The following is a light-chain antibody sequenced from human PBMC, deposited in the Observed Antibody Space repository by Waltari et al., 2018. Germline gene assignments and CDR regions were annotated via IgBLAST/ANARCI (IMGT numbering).Light chain of an antibody. CDR3: QHTTDWPPAFT. J-gene: IGKJ3*01. CDR2: GSS. CDR1: QSVSAY. V-gene: IGKV3-11*01. Sequence: VLTQSPATLSLSPGEGATLSCRASQSVSAYLAWYQQKPGQAPRLLIYGSSTRATGVPDRFSGRGSGTDFSLTISSVEPEDVAVYYCQHTTDWPPAFTFGPGTRVDLK.